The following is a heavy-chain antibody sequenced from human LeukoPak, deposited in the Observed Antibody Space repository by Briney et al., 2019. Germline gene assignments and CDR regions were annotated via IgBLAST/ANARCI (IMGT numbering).Heavy chain of an antibody. V-gene: IGHV3-23*01. D-gene: IGHD6-6*01. CDR1: GFTFSSYA. Sequence: GGSLRLSCAASGFTFSSYAMNWVRQAPGKGLEWVSVISASGASTYNADSVKGRFTISRDNSKNTLYLQMNSLRVEDKALYFCAKGVSTRPLYYFDYWGQGTLVTVSS. CDR2: ISASGAST. CDR3: AKGVSTRPLYYFDY. J-gene: IGHJ4*02.